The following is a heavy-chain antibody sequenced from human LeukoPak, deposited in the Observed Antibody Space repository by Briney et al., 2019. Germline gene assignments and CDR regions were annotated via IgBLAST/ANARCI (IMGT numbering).Heavy chain of an antibody. D-gene: IGHD3-22*01. CDR1: GFTFSSYG. V-gene: IGHV3-30*18. J-gene: IGHJ4*02. CDR2: ISYDGSNK. CDR3: AKDNEEASDYYDSSGYFDY. Sequence: GGSLRLSCAASGFTFSSYGMHWVRQAPGKGLEWVAVISYDGSNKYYADSVKGRFTISRDNSKNTLYLQMNSLRAEDTAVYYCAKDNEEASDYYDSSGYFDYWGQGTLVTVSS.